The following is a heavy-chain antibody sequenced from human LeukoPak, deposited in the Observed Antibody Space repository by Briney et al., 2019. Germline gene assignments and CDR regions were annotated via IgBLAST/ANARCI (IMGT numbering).Heavy chain of an antibody. CDR3: ARGGSYGTYYYYYYMDV. V-gene: IGHV1-2*02. D-gene: IGHD5-18*01. J-gene: IGHJ6*03. CDR2: INPNSGGT. Sequence: GASVKVSCKASGGTFSSYAISWVRQAPGQGLEWMGWINPNSGGTNYAQKFQGRVTMTRDTSISTAYMELSRLRSDDTAVYYCARGGSYGTYYYYYYMDVWGKGTTVTVSS. CDR1: GGTFSSYA.